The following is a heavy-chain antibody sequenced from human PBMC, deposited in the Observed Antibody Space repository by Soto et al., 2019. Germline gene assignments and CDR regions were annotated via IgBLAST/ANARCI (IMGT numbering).Heavy chain of an antibody. CDR3: GRWNYVFDI. Sequence: ESGGGLVQPGGSLRLSCAASGFTFRNYLMSWVRQAPGKGLAWVANINQDGSGKYYVDSVRGRFTISRDNAENSLYLQMNSLRAEDTALYYCGRWNYVFDIWGQGTMVTVSS. V-gene: IGHV3-7*01. CDR1: GFTFRNYL. J-gene: IGHJ3*02. CDR2: INQDGSGK. D-gene: IGHD1-7*01.